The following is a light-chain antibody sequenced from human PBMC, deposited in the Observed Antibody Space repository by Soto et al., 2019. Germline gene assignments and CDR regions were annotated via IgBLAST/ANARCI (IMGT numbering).Light chain of an antibody. CDR3: QSYDSSLSAVV. Sequence: QSVLTQSPSVSGAPGQRVTISCTGSSSNIGAGYDVHWYQQLPGTAPKLLIYGNSNRPSGVPDRISGSKSGTSASLAITGLQAEDEADYYCQSYDSSLSAVVFGGGTKLTVL. V-gene: IGLV1-40*01. J-gene: IGLJ2*01. CDR2: GNS. CDR1: SSNIGAGYD.